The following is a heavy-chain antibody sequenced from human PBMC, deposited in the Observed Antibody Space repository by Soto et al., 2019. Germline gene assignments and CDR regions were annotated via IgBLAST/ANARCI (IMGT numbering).Heavy chain of an antibody. J-gene: IGHJ6*03. CDR3: ARDGCSSTSCYGDYYYMDV. CDR2: INPNSGGT. D-gene: IGHD2-2*01. CDR1: GYTFTGYY. V-gene: IGHV1-2*04. Sequence: QVQLVQSGAEVKKPGASVKVSCKASGYTFTGYYMHWVRQAPGQGLEWMGWINPNSGGTNYAQKFQGWVTMTRDTAISAGYMELSRRRSDDTAVYYCARDGCSSTSCYGDYYYMDVWGKGTTVTVSS.